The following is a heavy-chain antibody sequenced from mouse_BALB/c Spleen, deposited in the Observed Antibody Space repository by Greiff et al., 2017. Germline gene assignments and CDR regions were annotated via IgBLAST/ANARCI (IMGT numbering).Heavy chain of an antibody. J-gene: IGHJ2*01. CDR1: GYAFSSSW. CDR2: IYPGDGDT. CDR3: ARGDGY. D-gene: IGHD2-3*01. V-gene: IGHV1-82*01. Sequence: QVQLQQSGPELVKPGASVKISCKASGYAFSSSWMNWVKQRPGQGLEWIGRIYPGDGDTNYNGKFKGKATLTADKSSSTAYMQLSSLTSVDSAVYFCARGDGYWGQGTTLTVSS.